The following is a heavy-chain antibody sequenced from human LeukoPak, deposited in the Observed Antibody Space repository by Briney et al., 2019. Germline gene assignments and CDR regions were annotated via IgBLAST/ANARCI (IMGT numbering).Heavy chain of an antibody. D-gene: IGHD3-10*01. Sequence: GGSLRLSCAASGFSVDYNYMTWVRQAPGKGLEWVSSISSSSSYIYYADSVKGRFTISRDNAKNSLYPQMNSLRAEDTAVYYCARNLERWFGELGDDTWGQGTPVTVSS. CDR2: ISSSSSYI. CDR3: ARNLERWFGELGDDT. V-gene: IGHV3-21*01. J-gene: IGHJ5*02. CDR1: GFSVDYNY.